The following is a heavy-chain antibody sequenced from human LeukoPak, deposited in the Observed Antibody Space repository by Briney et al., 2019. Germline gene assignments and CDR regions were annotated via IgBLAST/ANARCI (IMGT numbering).Heavy chain of an antibody. V-gene: IGHV3-7*01. J-gene: IGHJ4*02. CDR1: GFTFSSYL. CDR2: IKQDGSEK. CDR3: PRARYYYASRSPTLHYFDY. D-gene: IGHD3-10*01. Sequence: GGSLRLSCAASGFTFSSYLMSWVRQAPGKGLQWVANIKQDGSEKYYVASVKGRFTISRDNAKNSLVLQMYSLRADGTAVFYCPRARYYYASRSPTLHYFDYWVQGALVTDCS.